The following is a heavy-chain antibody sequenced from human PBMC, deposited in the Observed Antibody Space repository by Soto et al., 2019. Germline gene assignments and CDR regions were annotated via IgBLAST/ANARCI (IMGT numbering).Heavy chain of an antibody. D-gene: IGHD2-15*01. CDR1: GGSVSSGSYY. J-gene: IGHJ4*02. CDR3: ARDVGACSGGSCYSYFDY. V-gene: IGHV4-61*01. CDR2: IYYSGST. Sequence: SETLSLTCTVSGGSVSSGSYYWSWIRQPPGKGLEWIGYIYYSGSTNYNPSLKSRVTISVDTSKNQFSLKLSSVTAADTAVYYCARDVGACSGGSCYSYFDYWGQGTLVTVSS.